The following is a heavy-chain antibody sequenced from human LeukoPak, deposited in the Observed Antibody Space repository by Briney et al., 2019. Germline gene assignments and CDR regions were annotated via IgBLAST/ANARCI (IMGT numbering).Heavy chain of an antibody. CDR2: IEPDGSEK. V-gene: IGHV3-7*01. CDR3: ARIGSTWSLLSDH. D-gene: IGHD6-13*01. Sequence: GGSLRLSCAASGFTFSIYWMTWVRQAPGKGLEWVANIEPDGSEKYYVDSVKGRFTISRDNTKNSLFLQMNSLRAEDAAVYYCARIGSTWSLLSDHWGQGTLVTVSS. CDR1: GFTFSIYW. J-gene: IGHJ4*02.